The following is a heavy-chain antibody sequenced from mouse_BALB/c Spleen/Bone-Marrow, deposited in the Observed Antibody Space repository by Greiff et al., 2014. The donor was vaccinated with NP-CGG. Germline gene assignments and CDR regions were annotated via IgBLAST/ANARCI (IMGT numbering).Heavy chain of an antibody. CDR1: GYIFTSYW. CDR3: ARTVNPAMDY. V-gene: IGHV1S132*01. J-gene: IGHJ4*01. CDR2: TYPGTGST. Sequence: VQLQQSGAELVRPGASVKLSCKTSGYIFTSYWIHRVKQRSGQGLEWIARTYPGTGSTYYNEKFKGKATLTADKSSSTAYMQLSSLKSEDSAVYFCARTVNPAMDYWGQGTSVTVSS.